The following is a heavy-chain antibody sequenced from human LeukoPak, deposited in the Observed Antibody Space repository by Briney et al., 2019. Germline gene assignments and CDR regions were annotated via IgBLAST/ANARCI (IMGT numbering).Heavy chain of an antibody. J-gene: IGHJ6*02. CDR2: ISYDGSDK. V-gene: IGHV3-30-3*01. Sequence: PGGSLRLSCEASGFTFRNHAMHWVRQALGKGLEWVAVISYDGSDKFYVDSVKGRFTISRDNSKNMLYLQMSGLRVEDTSVYYCAQSGGTDVWGQGTTVTVSS. CDR1: GFTFRNHA. CDR3: AQSGGTDV.